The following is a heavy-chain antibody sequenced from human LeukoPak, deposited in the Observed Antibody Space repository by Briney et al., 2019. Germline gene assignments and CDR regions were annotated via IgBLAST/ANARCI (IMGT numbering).Heavy chain of an antibody. D-gene: IGHD6-13*01. J-gene: IGHJ6*03. V-gene: IGHV3-7*01. CDR2: IKQDGSEK. CDR3: ARESGTGYSSSWSYYYYHYMDV. CDR1: GFTFSSYW. Sequence: GGSLRLSCAASGFTFSSYWMSWVRQAPGKGLEWVANIKQDGSEKYYVDSVKGRFTISRDNAKNSLYLQMNSLRAEDTAVYYCARESGTGYSSSWSYYYYHYMDVWGKGTTVTVSS.